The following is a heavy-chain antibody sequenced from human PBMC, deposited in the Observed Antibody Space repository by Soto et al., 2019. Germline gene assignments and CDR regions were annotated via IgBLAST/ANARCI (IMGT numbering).Heavy chain of an antibody. CDR3: ARHPYDSSGYYHNWFDP. D-gene: IGHD3-22*01. CDR1: GFTFSDYY. J-gene: IGHJ5*02. CDR2: LTPSGHAT. Sequence: LRLSCAASGFTFSDYYMSWIRQNAGKGLEWVSYLTPSGHATVYADSVRGRFTISRDNNQNSLYLQWSSLKASDTAMYYCARHPYDSSGYYHNWFDPWGQGTLVTVSS. V-gene: IGHV3-11*01.